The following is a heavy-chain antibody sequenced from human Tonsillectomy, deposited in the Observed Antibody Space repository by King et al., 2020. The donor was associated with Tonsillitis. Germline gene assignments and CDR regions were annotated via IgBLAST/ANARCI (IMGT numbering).Heavy chain of an antibody. Sequence: QLVQSGGGLVQPGRSLRLSCAASGFSFSDFSMHWVRQAPGKGLEWVAVISGDGTNENYADSVKGRFTISRDNSKNTLLLQMNSLRGEDTAGYYCARGSRRLDNWGQGTLVTVSS. V-gene: IGHV3-30-3*01. J-gene: IGHJ4*02. CDR1: GFSFSDFS. CDR3: ARGSRRLDN. CDR2: ISGDGTNE.